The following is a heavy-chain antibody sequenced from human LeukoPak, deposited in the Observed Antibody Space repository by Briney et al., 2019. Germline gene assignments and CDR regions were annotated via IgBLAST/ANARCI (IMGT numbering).Heavy chain of an antibody. D-gene: IGHD2-2*01. J-gene: IGHJ6*02. CDR2: INSDGSST. Sequence: GGSLRLACGASGFTFSIFWMHWVRQAPGKGLVWVTRINSDGSSTSYADSVKGRFTISRDNAKNMLYLQMNSLRAEDTAVYYCAPHLSVVVPGAQYGMDVWGQGTTVTVSS. CDR1: GFTFSIFW. V-gene: IGHV3-74*01. CDR3: APHLSVVVPGAQYGMDV.